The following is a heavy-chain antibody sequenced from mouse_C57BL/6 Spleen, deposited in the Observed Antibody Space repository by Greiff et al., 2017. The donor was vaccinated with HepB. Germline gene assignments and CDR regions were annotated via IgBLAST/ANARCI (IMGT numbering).Heavy chain of an antibody. CDR1: GYSITSGYY. CDR2: ISYDGSN. CDR3: ARFLGYAMDY. V-gene: IGHV3-6*01. Sequence: DVKLQESGPGLVKPSQSLSLTCSVTGYSITSGYYWNWIRQFPGNKLEWMGYISYDGSNNYNPSLKNRISITRDTSKNQFFLKLNSVTTEDTATYYCARFLGYAMDYWGQGTSVTVSS. J-gene: IGHJ4*01.